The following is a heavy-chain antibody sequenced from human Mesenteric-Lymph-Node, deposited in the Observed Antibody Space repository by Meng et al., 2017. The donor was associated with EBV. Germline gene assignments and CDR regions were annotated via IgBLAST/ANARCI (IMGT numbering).Heavy chain of an antibody. CDR2: ISPYSGKT. CDR1: GYSFTTYG. D-gene: IGHD3-16*01. J-gene: IGHJ5*02. V-gene: IGHV1-18*01. CDR3: AREGEEGNWFDP. Sequence: HLVQSGAEVKKPGASVKVSCKTSGYSFTTYGISWVRQAPGQGLEWMGWISPYSGKTEYAQKFQGRVIMTRDTSTSTVYMELRSLTSDDTAMYYCAREGEEGNWFDPWGQGTLVTVSS.